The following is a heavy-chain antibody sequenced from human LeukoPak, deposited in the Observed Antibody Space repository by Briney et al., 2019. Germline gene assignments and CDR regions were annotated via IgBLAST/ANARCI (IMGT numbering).Heavy chain of an antibody. J-gene: IGHJ4*02. CDR2: ISGSGGST. CDR3: AKWEMAPPRFDY. CDR1: GFTFSSYA. Sequence: GGSLRFSCAASGFTFSSYAMSWVRQAPGKGLEWVSAISGSGGSTYYADSVKGRFTISRDNSKNTLYLQMNSLRAEDTAVYYCAKWEMAPPRFDYWGQGTLVTVSS. V-gene: IGHV3-23*01. D-gene: IGHD5-24*01.